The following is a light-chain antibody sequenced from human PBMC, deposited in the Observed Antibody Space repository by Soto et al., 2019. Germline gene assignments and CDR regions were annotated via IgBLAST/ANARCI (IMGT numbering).Light chain of an antibody. CDR1: QDISNY. Sequence: DIQMTQSPSSLSASVGDRVTITCQASQDISNYLNWYQQKPGKAPKLLIYDASNLETGVPSRFSGSGSGTDFTFTIIILQPEDIATYYCQQYDNLPPKLTFGGGTKVEIK. CDR3: QQYDNLPPKLT. V-gene: IGKV1-33*01. CDR2: DAS. J-gene: IGKJ4*01.